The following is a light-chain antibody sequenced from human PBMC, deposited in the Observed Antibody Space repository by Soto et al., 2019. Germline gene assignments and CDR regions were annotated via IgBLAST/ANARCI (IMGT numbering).Light chain of an antibody. CDR2: DND. J-gene: IGLJ2*01. CDR3: GTWDSSLSAL. V-gene: IGLV1-51*01. CDR1: SSNIGNNY. Sequence: QSVLTQPPSVSAAPGRKVTMSCSGSSSNIGNNYVSWYQQLPGTAPKLLIYDNDKRPSGIPDRFSGSKSGTSATLGITGLQTGDEADYYCGTWDSSLSALFGGGTKVTVL.